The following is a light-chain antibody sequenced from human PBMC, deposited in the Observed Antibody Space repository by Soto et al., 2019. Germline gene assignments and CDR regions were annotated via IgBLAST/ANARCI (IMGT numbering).Light chain of an antibody. CDR1: QSVSSY. Sequence: EIVLTQSPATLSLSPGERATLSCRASQSVSSYLAWYQQKPGQAPRLLIYDASNRATGIPARFSGSGSGTDFTLTISSLEPDDSAVYYCQQRSNWGWTFGQGTKVELK. J-gene: IGKJ1*01. CDR2: DAS. V-gene: IGKV3-11*01. CDR3: QQRSNWGWT.